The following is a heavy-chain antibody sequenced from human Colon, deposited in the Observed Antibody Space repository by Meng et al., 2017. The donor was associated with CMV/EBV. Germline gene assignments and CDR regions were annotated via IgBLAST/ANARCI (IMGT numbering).Heavy chain of an antibody. V-gene: IGHV3-11*01. CDR1: GLNFSDYY. CDR3: VRDRPKYCGNSGCPSGEY. D-gene: IGHD3-10*01. Sequence: GESLKISCEVSGLNFSDYYMSWVRQAPGKGLEWISYISSSGTLKYYADSMEGRFTISRDNAKKSLFLQMNSLRAEDTALYYCVRDRPKYCGNSGCPSGEYWGQGTLVTVSS. CDR2: ISSSGTLK. J-gene: IGHJ4*02.